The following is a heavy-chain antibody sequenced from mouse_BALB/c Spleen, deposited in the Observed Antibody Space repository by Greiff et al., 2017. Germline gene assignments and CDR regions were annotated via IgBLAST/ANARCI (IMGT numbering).Heavy chain of an antibody. J-gene: IGHJ4*01. Sequence: EVKLVESGAELAKPGASVKLSCTASGFNIKDTYMHWVKQRPEQGLEWIGRIDPANGNTKYDPKFQGKATITADTSSNTAYLQLSSLTSEDTAVYYCARGAYYGYAMDYWGQGTSVTVSS. CDR1: GFNIKDTY. CDR2: IDPANGNT. V-gene: IGHV14-3*02. CDR3: ARGAYYGYAMDY. D-gene: IGHD2-10*01.